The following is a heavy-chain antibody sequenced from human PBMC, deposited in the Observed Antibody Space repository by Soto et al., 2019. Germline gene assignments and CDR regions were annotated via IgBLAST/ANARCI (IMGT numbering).Heavy chain of an antibody. J-gene: IGHJ2*01. V-gene: IGHV1-18*01. CDR3: ARWDSSSGWYIHWYFDL. CDR2: ISAYNGNT. D-gene: IGHD6-19*01. Sequence: QVQLVQSGAEVKKPGASVKVSCKASGYTFTSCGISWVRQAPGQGLEWMGWISAYNGNTNYAQKLQGRVTMTTDTSTSTAYMELRSLRSDDTAVYYCARWDSSSGWYIHWYFDLWGRGTLVTVSS. CDR1: GYTFTSCG.